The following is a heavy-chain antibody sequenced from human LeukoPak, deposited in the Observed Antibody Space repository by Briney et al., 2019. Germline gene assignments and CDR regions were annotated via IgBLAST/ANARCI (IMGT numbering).Heavy chain of an antibody. CDR3: ARDPGHSYGDHERSFDY. Sequence: ASVKVSCKASGYTFTSYYMHWVRQAPGQGLEWMGIINPSGGSTSYAQKFQGRVTMTRDTSTSTVYMELRSLRSEDTAVYSGARDPGHSYGDHERSFDYWGQGPLVTVSS. J-gene: IGHJ4*02. V-gene: IGHV1-46*01. CDR2: INPSGGST. D-gene: IGHD4-17*01. CDR1: GYTFTSYY.